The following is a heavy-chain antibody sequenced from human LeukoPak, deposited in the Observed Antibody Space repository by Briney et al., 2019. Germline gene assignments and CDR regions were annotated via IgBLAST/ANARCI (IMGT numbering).Heavy chain of an antibody. D-gene: IGHD1-14*01. CDR2: IKHDGSEK. Sequence: GGSLRLSCAASGFTFSTYWMSWVRQAPGKGLEWVANIKHDGSEKYYVDSVKGRFTISRDNAKNSLYLQMNSLRAEDTAVYYCARDPGALPFDYWGQGTLVTVSS. CDR3: ARDPGALPFDY. CDR1: GFTFSTYW. V-gene: IGHV3-7*01. J-gene: IGHJ4*02.